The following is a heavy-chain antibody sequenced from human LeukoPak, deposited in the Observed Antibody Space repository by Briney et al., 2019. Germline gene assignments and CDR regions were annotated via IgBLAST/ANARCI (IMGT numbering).Heavy chain of an antibody. Sequence: SETLSLTCTVSGGSISSYYWSWIRQPPGKGLEWIGYIFYSGSTNYNPSLESRVTIPVDTSKNQLSLRLNSVAAADTAVYYCAGDSTSIGARDAFDIWGQGTMVTVSS. D-gene: IGHD6-6*01. CDR3: AGDSTSIGARDAFDI. CDR1: GGSISSYY. J-gene: IGHJ3*02. CDR2: IFYSGST. V-gene: IGHV4-59*01.